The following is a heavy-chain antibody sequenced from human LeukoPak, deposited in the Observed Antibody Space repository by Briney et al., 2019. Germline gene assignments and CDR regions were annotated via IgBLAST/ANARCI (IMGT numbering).Heavy chain of an antibody. J-gene: IGHJ3*02. CDR3: ASFCSGGSCYSGGDAFDI. CDR2: IYYSGST. V-gene: IGHV4-59*01. CDR1: GGSISSYY. D-gene: IGHD2-15*01. Sequence: SETLSLTCTVSGGSISSYYWSWIRQPPGKGLEWIGYIYYSGSTNYNPSLKSRVTISVDTSKNQFSLKLSSVTAADTAVYYCASFCSGGSCYSGGDAFDIWGQGTMVTVSS.